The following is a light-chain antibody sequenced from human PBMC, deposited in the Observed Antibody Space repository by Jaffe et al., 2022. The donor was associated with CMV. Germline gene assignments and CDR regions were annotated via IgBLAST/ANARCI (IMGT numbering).Light chain of an antibody. Sequence: DIQMTQSPSTLSASVGDRVTITCRASQNINSWLAWYQQKPGKAPNLLIYGASALQGGVPSRFSGSGSGTEFTLTISSLQPDDFATYYCHQYNYYPRTFGQGTKLEIK. J-gene: IGKJ2*01. CDR1: QNINSW. CDR2: GAS. V-gene: IGKV1-5*03. CDR3: HQYNYYPRT.